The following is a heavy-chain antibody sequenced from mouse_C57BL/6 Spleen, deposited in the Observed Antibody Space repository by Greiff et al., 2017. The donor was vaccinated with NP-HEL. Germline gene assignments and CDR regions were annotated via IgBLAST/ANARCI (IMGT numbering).Heavy chain of an antibody. D-gene: IGHD4-1*01. CDR2: IDPSDSYT. Sequence: VQRKQPGAELVRPGTSVKLSCKASGYTFTSYWMHWVKQRPGQGLEWIGVIDPSDSYTNYNQKFKGKATLTVDTSSSTAYMQLSSLTSEDSAVYYCANWDRAYWGQGTLVTVSA. CDR3: ANWDRAY. J-gene: IGHJ3*01. CDR1: GYTFTSYW. V-gene: IGHV1-59*01.